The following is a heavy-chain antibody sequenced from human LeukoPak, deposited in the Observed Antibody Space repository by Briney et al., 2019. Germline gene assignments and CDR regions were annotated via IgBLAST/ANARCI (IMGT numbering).Heavy chain of an antibody. CDR3: ARSGGQAGWAY. V-gene: IGHV4-34*01. D-gene: IGHD2-15*01. CDR1: GGSFSGYY. Sequence: SETLSLTCAVYGGSFSGYYWSWIRQPPGKGLEWIGEINHSGSTNYNPSHKSRITISVATSKTQFSLKLRCVTAADAAVYYCARSGGQAGWAYWGQGTLVTVSS. CDR2: INHSGST. J-gene: IGHJ4*02.